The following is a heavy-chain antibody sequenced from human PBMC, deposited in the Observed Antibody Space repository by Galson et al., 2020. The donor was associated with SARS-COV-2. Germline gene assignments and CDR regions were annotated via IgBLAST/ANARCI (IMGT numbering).Heavy chain of an antibody. CDR1: GFTFSSYE. Sequence: PGGSLRLSCGASGFTFSSYEMNWVRQAPGKGLEWVSHISRSGSTKYYADSVKGRFTISRDNAKNSLYLQMNSLRAEDTAVYYCARDGVGATTMEDYFDYWGQGTLVTVSS. CDR2: ISRSGSTK. V-gene: IGHV3-48*03. D-gene: IGHD1-26*01. CDR3: ARDGVGATTMEDYFDY. J-gene: IGHJ4*02.